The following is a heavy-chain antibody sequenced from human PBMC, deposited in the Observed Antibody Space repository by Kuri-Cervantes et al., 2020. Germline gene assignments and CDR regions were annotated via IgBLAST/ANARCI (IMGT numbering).Heavy chain of an antibody. CDR2: INQDGSEK. Sequence: GESLKISCVASGFTFSSYWIHWVRQAPGKGLEWIANINQDGSEKKYVDSVKGRFTISRDNARNSMYLQMNSLRAEDTAVYYCAKDYYGSGSALDYWGQGTLVTVSS. CDR1: GFTFSSYW. CDR3: AKDYYGSGSALDY. D-gene: IGHD3-10*01. J-gene: IGHJ4*02. V-gene: IGHV3-7*03.